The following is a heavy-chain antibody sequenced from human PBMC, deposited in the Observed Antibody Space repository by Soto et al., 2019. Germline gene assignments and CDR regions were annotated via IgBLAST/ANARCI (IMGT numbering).Heavy chain of an antibody. J-gene: IGHJ3*02. D-gene: IGHD2-21*02. CDR1: GYTFTSYG. V-gene: IGHV1-18*01. Sequence: QVQLVQSGAEVKKPGASVKVSCKASGYTFTSYGISWGRQAPGQGVEWMGWISAYNGNTNYAQKLQGRVTMTTDTSTRKAYMELRSLRTGDQAVYYCARDRRVGAVKVTAFDIWGQGTMVTVSS. CDR2: ISAYNGNT. CDR3: ARDRRVGAVKVTAFDI.